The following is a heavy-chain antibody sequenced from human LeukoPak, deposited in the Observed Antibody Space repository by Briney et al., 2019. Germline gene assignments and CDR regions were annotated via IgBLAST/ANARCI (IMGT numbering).Heavy chain of an antibody. D-gene: IGHD1-7*01. CDR2: IRSSGTGS. J-gene: IGHJ4*02. CDR3: ARMNYVSSGWGAPFDY. Sequence: GGSLRLSCAASGFTFSSFSMNWVRQAPGKGLEGVSYIRSSGTGSDYTGSVKGRFTISRDNAKNSLYLQMNSLRAEDTAVYYCARMNYVSSGWGAPFDYWGQGTLVTVSS. V-gene: IGHV3-48*04. CDR1: GFTFSSFS.